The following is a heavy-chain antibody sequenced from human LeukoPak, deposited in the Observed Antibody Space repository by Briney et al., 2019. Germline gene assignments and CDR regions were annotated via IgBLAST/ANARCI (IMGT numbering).Heavy chain of an antibody. CDR1: GFAFSSYA. D-gene: IGHD3-16*01. V-gene: IGHV3-30-3*01. CDR2: ISYDGSNK. Sequence: PGGSLRLSCAASGFAFSSYAMHWVRQAPGKGLEWVAVISYDGSNKYYADSVKGRFTISRDNSKNTLYLQMNSLRAEDTAVYYCARGWAKGDYWGQGTLVTVSS. CDR3: ARGWAKGDY. J-gene: IGHJ4*02.